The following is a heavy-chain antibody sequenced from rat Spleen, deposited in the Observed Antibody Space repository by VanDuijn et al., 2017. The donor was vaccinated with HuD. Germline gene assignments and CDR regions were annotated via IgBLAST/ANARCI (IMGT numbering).Heavy chain of an antibody. CDR1: GFTFSDYY. V-gene: IGHV2S12*01. Sequence: VQLLESDGGLEQPGRSLKLSCVASGFTFSDYYMAWVRQAPTKGLEWIAAVSSGGNTYYDSTLKSRLSISRDTSKSQVFLKMKSLQPEDTGTYYCARLMYTTDWDYWGQGVMVTVSS. CDR3: ARLMYTTDWDY. CDR2: VSSGGNT. J-gene: IGHJ2*01. D-gene: IGHD1-6*01.